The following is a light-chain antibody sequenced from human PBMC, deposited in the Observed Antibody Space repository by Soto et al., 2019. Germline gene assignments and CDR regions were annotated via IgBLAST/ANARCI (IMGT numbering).Light chain of an antibody. Sequence: EIVLTQSPATLSLSPGERATLSCRASRSVRRYLAWYQQKPGQAPRLLIYDASNRAAGIPARFSGSGSETDFTLTISNLEPEDFVVYYCQQRYAWPPITFGQGTRLEIK. J-gene: IGKJ5*01. CDR1: RSVRRY. V-gene: IGKV3-11*01. CDR3: QQRYAWPPIT. CDR2: DAS.